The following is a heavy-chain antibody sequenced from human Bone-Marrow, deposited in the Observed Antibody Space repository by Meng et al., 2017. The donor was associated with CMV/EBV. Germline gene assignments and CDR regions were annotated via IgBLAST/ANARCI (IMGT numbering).Heavy chain of an antibody. CDR1: GFTFSSYG. CDR2: IRYDGSNK. D-gene: IGHD1-26*01. Sequence: GESLKISCAASGFTFSSYGMHWVRQAPGKGLEWVAFIRYDGSNKYYADSVKGRFTISRDNAKNSLYLQMNSLRTEDRAVYYCAGPLGSSSPLDYWGQGTLVTVYS. V-gene: IGHV3-30*02. J-gene: IGHJ4*02. CDR3: AGPLGSSSPLDY.